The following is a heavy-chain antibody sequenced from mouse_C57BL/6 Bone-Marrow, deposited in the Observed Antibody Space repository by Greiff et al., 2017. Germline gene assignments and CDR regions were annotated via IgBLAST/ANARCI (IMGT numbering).Heavy chain of an antibody. V-gene: IGHV14-2*01. CDR3: ASPPLYGTSFAY. Sequence: SGAELVKPGASVKLSCTASGFNIKDYYMHWVKQRTEQGLEWIGRIDPEDGETKYAPKFQGKATITAVTSSNTAYLQLSSLTSEDTAVYYCASPPLYGTSFAYWGQGTLVTVSA. CDR1: GFNIKDYY. D-gene: IGHD1-1*01. CDR2: IDPEDGET. J-gene: IGHJ3*01.